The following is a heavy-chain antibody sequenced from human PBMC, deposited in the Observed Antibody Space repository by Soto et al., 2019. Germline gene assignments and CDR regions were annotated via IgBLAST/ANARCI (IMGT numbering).Heavy chain of an antibody. D-gene: IGHD6-6*01. CDR3: AKDRSSSSSGYYYYYGMDV. CDR1: GFTFSSYG. J-gene: IGHJ6*02. V-gene: IGHV3-30*18. CDR2: ISYDGSNK. Sequence: LRLSFAASGFTFSSYGMHWVRQAPGKGLEWVAVISYDGSNKYYADSVKGRFTISRDNSKNTLYLQMNSLRAEDTAVYYCAKDRSSSSSGYYYYYGMDVWGQGTTVTVSS.